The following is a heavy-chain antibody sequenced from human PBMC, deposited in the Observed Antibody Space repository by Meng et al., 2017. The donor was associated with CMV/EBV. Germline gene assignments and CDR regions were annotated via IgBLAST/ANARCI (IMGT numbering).Heavy chain of an antibody. CDR1: GGSISSYY. Sequence: QGPGPGAVTPSGALSSHWTVFGGSISSYYWSWIRQPAGKGLEWIGRIYTSGSTNYNPSLKSRVTMSVDTSKNQFSLKLSSVTAADTAVYYCARGGLYYYDSSGHFDYWGQGTLVTVSS. J-gene: IGHJ4*02. CDR2: IYTSGST. CDR3: ARGGLYYYDSSGHFDY. V-gene: IGHV4-4*07. D-gene: IGHD3-22*01.